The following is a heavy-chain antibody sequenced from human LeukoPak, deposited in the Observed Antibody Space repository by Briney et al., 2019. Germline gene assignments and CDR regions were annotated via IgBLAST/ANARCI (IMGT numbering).Heavy chain of an antibody. CDR1: GYTFPGYY. V-gene: IGHV1-2*02. CDR3: AREHSSSSGKVFDY. D-gene: IGHD6-6*01. CDR2: INPNSGGT. Sequence: ASVKVSCKASGYTFPGYYMHWVRQGPGQGLEWMGWINPNSGGTNYAQKVQGRVTMTRDTSISTAYMELSRLRSDDTAVYYCAREHSSSSGKVFDYWGQGTLVTVSS. J-gene: IGHJ4*02.